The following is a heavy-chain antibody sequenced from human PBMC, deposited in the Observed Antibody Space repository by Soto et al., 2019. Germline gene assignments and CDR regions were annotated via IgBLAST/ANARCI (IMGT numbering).Heavy chain of an antibody. J-gene: IGHJ4*02. V-gene: IGHV3-33*06. D-gene: IGHD3-22*01. Sequence: QVQLVESGGGVVQPGTSLRLSCAASSFTFSHYGIHWVRQAPGKGLEWVAVTWSGGRREDYADSVRGRFTVSRDNSKTTVYLQMNSLRVEDTAVYYCAKDDDTSSHYSLLDFRGQGTLVTVSS. CDR2: TWSGGRRE. CDR3: AKDDDTSSHYSLLDF. CDR1: SFTFSHYG.